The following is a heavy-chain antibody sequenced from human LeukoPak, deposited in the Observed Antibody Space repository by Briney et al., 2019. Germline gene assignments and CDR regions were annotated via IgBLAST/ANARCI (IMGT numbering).Heavy chain of an antibody. CDR1: GYTFTGYY. Sequence: ASVKVSCKASGYTFTGYYMHWVRQAPGQGLEWMGWINPNSGGTNYAQKFQGRVTMTRDTSISTAYMELSRLTSDDTAVYYCAKDPCTTWTRCFTSGFDPWGQGTLVTVSS. J-gene: IGHJ5*02. CDR3: AKDPCTTWTRCFTSGFDP. D-gene: IGHD2-2*01. CDR2: INPNSGGT. V-gene: IGHV1-2*02.